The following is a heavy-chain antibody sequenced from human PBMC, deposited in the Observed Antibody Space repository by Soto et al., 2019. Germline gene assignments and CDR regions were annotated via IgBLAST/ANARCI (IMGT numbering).Heavy chain of an antibody. J-gene: IGHJ4*02. V-gene: IGHV4-34*01. CDR3: ARGKLSDYVWGSYRYHFDY. CDR2: INHSGST. CDR1: GGSFNGYY. Sequence: SGTLSLTCAVYGGSFNGYYWSWIRQPPGKGLEWIGEINHSGSTNYNPSLKSRGTISVDTYKNQFSLKMSSVTAADTAVYYCARGKLSDYVWGSYRYHFDYWGQGTVVT. D-gene: IGHD3-16*02.